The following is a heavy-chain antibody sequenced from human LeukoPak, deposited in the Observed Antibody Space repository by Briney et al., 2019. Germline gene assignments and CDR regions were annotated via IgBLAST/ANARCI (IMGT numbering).Heavy chain of an antibody. J-gene: IGHJ6*03. CDR3: ARGGDDGYYYYYMDV. CDR2: IYYSGST. V-gene: IGHV4-59*01. D-gene: IGHD3-10*01. CDR1: GGSISSYY. Sequence: SETLSLTCTVSGGSISSYYWSWIRQPPGKGLEWIGYIYYSGSTNYNPSLKSRVTISVDTSKNQFSLKLSSVTAADTAVYYRARGGDDGYYYYYMDVWGKGTTVTVSS.